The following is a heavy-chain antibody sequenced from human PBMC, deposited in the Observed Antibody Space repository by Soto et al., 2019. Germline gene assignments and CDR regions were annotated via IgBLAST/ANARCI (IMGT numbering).Heavy chain of an antibody. J-gene: IGHJ6*02. CDR1: GGTFSSYA. CDR3: ARGQGEYCSGGSCYANYYFHGLDV. D-gene: IGHD2-15*01. V-gene: IGHV1-18*01. Sequence: GASVKVSCKASGGTFSSYAITWVRQAPGQGLEWMGWITVYNGHTSFAQRLQDRVTMTTDISTSVAYMELRSLRSDDTAVYYCARGQGEYCSGGSCYANYYFHGLDVWGQGTTVTVSS. CDR2: ITVYNGHT.